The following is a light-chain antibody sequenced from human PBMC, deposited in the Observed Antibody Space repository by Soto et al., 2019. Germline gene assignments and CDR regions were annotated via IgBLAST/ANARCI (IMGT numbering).Light chain of an antibody. CDR2: DAS. V-gene: IGKV1-33*01. CDR3: QQYDNLPKT. Sequence: DIQMTQSPSSLSAGLVDIVTITCQASQDISNYLNWYQQKPGKAPKLLIYDASNLETGVPSRFSGSGSGTDFTFTISSLQPEDIATYYCQQYDNLPKTFGQGTRLEIK. J-gene: IGKJ5*01. CDR1: QDISNY.